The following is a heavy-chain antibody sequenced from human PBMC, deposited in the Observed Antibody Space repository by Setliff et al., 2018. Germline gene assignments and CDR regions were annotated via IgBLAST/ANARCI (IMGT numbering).Heavy chain of an antibody. V-gene: IGHV1-69*06. CDR3: ARDGAYCSGGSCYSFDY. CDR2: IIPIFGTP. Sequence: SVKVSCKASGGMSGTYSVSWVRQAPGQGLEWIGAIIPIFGTPNYAQNFQDRVTITADISTTTVFMEMSSLRSDDTAVYYCARDGAYCSGGSCYSFDYWGPGTPVTVSS. J-gene: IGHJ4*02. D-gene: IGHD2-15*01. CDR1: GGMSGTYS.